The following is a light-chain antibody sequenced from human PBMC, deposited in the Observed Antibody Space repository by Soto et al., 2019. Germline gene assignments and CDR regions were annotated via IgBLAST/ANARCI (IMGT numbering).Light chain of an antibody. Sequence: QSALTQPASVSGSPGQSITISCTGTNSDVGGHNYVSWYQQHPGKAPKLLIYDVTNRPSGVSIRFSGSKSGNTASLIISGLQADDEADYYCSSWTTSAILYVFGTGTKVTVL. CDR2: DVT. J-gene: IGLJ1*01. CDR3: SSWTTSAILYV. CDR1: NSDVGGHNY. V-gene: IGLV2-14*03.